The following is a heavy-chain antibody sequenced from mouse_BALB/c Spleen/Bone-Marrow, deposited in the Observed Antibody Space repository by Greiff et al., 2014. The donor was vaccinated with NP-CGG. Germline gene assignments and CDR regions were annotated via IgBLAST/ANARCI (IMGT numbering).Heavy chain of an antibody. CDR3: ARDRGVQGYAMDY. Sequence: EVQVVESGGGLVKPGGSLKLSCAASGFTSSDYYMYWVRQTPEKRLEWVATISDGSTYTYYPDSVKGRFTISRDNAKNNLYLQMSSLKSEDTALYYCARDRGVQGYAMDYWGQGTSVTVSS. V-gene: IGHV5-4*02. D-gene: IGHD2-14*01. CDR2: ISDGSTYT. J-gene: IGHJ4*01. CDR1: GFTSSDYY.